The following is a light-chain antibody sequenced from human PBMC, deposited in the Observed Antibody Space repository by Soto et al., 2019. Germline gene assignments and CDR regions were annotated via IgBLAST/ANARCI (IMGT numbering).Light chain of an antibody. CDR2: DVS. V-gene: IGLV2-14*01. CDR1: SRDVGGYNY. Sequence: QSVLTQPASVSGSPGQSITISCTGTSRDVGGYNYVSWYQQHPGKAPKLMIYDVSNRPSGVSNRFSGSKSGNTASLTISGLQAEDEADYYCSSYTSSSTYVFGTETKVTVL. J-gene: IGLJ1*01. CDR3: SSYTSSSTYV.